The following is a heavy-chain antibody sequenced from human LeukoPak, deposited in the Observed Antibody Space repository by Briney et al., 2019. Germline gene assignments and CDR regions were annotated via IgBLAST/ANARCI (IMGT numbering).Heavy chain of an antibody. V-gene: IGHV1-2*02. CDR3: ARAYREGGYLHYYYYYMDV. CDR1: GYTFTGHY. D-gene: IGHD3-22*01. Sequence: ASVKVSCKASGYTFTGHYMHWVRQAPGQGLEWMGWINPNSGGTNYAQKFQGRVTMTRDTSISTAYMELSRLRSDDTAVYYCARAYREGGYLHYYYYYMDVWGKGTTVTVSS. J-gene: IGHJ6*03. CDR2: INPNSGGT.